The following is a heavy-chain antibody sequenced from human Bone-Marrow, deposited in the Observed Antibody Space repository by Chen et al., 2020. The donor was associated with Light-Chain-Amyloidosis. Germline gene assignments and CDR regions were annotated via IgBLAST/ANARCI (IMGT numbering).Heavy chain of an antibody. J-gene: IGHJ4*02. Sequence: EVQLVESGGGLVKPGGSLRLSCAASGFTFSSYSMNWVRQAPGKGLEWVSSISSSSSYIYYADSMRGRFTISRDNAKNSLYLQMNNLRAEDTAVYYCARGGSYYYFDYWGQGILVTVSS. CDR1: GFTFSSYS. CDR3: ARGGSYYYFDY. D-gene: IGHD1-26*01. V-gene: IGHV3-21*01. CDR2: ISSSSSYI.